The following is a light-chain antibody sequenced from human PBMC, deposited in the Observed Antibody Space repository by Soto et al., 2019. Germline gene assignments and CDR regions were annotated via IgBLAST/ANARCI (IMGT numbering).Light chain of an antibody. CDR3: QQFNGVPT. CDR1: QGISNA. Sequence: AIQLTQSQASLSASVGDTVTITCRASQGISNALAWYQQIPGKPPKLLIYDASTLESGVPSRFSGSGSGTDFTLTISSLQPGDFATYYCQQFNGVPTFGQGTRLEIQ. J-gene: IGKJ5*01. CDR2: DAS. V-gene: IGKV1-13*02.